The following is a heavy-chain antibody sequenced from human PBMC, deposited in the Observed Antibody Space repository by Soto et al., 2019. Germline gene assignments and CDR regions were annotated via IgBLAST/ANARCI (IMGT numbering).Heavy chain of an antibody. J-gene: IGHJ4*02. D-gene: IGHD3-22*01. CDR3: ARQFYYDTSGYYYAY. V-gene: IGHV1-69*01. CDR2: INPLFGTA. Sequence: QVQLVQSGDEVKKPGSSVKVSCKASGGTFSKYGIDWVRQAPGEGLEWMGGINPLFGTANYAQKFQGRVTITADEATSTGYMELSSLRSEDTSLYYGARQFYYDTSGYYYAYWGQGTLVTVSS. CDR1: GGTFSKYG.